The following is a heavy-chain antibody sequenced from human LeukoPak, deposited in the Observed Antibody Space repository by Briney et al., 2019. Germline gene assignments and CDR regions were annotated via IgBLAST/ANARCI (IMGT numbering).Heavy chain of an antibody. CDR1: GYTFTSYG. J-gene: IGHJ4*02. CDR2: ISAYNGNT. Sequence: ASVKVSCKASGYTFTSYGISWVRQAPGQGLEWMGWISAYNGNTNYAQKLQSRVTMTTDTSTSTAYMELRSLRSDDTAVYYCASPGYCSSTSCYDPLDYWGQGTLVTVSS. V-gene: IGHV1-18*01. D-gene: IGHD2-2*01. CDR3: ASPGYCSSTSCYDPLDY.